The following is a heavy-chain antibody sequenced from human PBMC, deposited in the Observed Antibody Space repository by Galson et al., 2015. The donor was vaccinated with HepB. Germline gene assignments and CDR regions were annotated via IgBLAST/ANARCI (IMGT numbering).Heavy chain of an antibody. D-gene: IGHD6-19*01. CDR1: GYTFTSYD. CDR3: ARGRRGSDRHTVFDY. V-gene: IGHV1-8*01. Sequence: SVKVSCKAPGYTFTSYDINWVRLAPGQGLEWMGWMNPNSGNAGFAQNFLGRVTMTRDASISTAYMELTSLRYDDTAIYYCARGRRGSDRHTVFDYWGQGALVTVSA. CDR2: MNPNSGNA. J-gene: IGHJ4*02.